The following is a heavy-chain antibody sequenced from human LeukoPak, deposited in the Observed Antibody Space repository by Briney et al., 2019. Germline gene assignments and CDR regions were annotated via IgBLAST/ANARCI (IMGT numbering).Heavy chain of an antibody. D-gene: IGHD2-21*02. V-gene: IGHV3-7*01. J-gene: IGHJ4*02. Sequence: GGSLGLSCAASGFTFSSYWMSWVRQAPGKGLEWVANIKQDGSEKYYVDSVKGRFTISRDNAKNSLYLQMNSLRAEDTAVYYCARPYCGGDCYLYEYYFDYWGQGTLVTVSS. CDR2: IKQDGSEK. CDR1: GFTFSSYW. CDR3: ARPYCGGDCYLYEYYFDY.